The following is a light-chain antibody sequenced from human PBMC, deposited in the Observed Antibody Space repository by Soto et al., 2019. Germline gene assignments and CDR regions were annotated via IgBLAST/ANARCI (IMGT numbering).Light chain of an antibody. Sequence: DIQMTQSPSTLSASVGDRVTITCRASQSISSWLAWYQQKPGKAPKLLIYKASSLESGVPSRFSGSGSGTEFTLTISSLQPDDFATYYCQQHNSYSRTFGPGTKVDI. CDR3: QQHNSYSRT. V-gene: IGKV1-5*03. CDR2: KAS. CDR1: QSISSW. J-gene: IGKJ1*01.